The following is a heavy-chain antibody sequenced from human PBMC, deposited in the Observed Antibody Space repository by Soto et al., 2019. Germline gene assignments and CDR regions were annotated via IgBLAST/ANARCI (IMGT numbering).Heavy chain of an antibody. J-gene: IGHJ3*02. CDR3: ARAHGSGWGAFDI. CDR1: GASISRYY. CDR2: IYHSGST. D-gene: IGHD3-10*01. V-gene: IGHV4-30-2*01. Sequence: PSETLSLTCTVSGASISRYYWSWIRQPPGKGLEWIGYIYHSGSTYYNPSLKSRVTISVDRSKNQFSLKLGSVTAADTAVYYCARAHGSGWGAFDIWGQGTMVTVSS.